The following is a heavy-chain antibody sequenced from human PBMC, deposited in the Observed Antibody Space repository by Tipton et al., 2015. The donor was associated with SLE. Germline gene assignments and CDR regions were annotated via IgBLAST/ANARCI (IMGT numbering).Heavy chain of an antibody. Sequence: TLSLTCTVSGGSISSGGYYWGWIRQPPGKGLEWIGSIYYSGSTYYNPSLKSRVTISVDTSKNQFPLKLSSVTAADTAVYYCAREGYSSGWYPGYWGQGTLVTVSS. V-gene: IGHV4-39*06. D-gene: IGHD6-19*01. CDR2: IYYSGST. CDR1: GGSISSGGYY. CDR3: AREGYSSGWYPGY. J-gene: IGHJ4*02.